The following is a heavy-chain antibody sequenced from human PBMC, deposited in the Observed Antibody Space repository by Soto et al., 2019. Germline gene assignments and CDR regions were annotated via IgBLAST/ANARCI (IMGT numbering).Heavy chain of an antibody. CDR1: GFTFSSYG. CDR3: ARDWGYSSSSQYDY. CDR2: IWYDGSNK. V-gene: IGHV3-33*01. D-gene: IGHD6-6*01. J-gene: IGHJ4*02. Sequence: GGSLRLSCAASGFTFSSYGMHWVRQAPGKGLEWVAVIWYDGSNKYYADSVKGRFTISRDNSKNTLYLQMNSLRAEDTAVYYCARDWGYSSSSQYDYWGQGTLVTVSS.